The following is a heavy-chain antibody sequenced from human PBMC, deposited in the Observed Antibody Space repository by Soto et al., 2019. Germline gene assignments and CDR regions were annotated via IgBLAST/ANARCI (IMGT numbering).Heavy chain of an antibody. V-gene: IGHV1-2*02. CDR3: ARGGGVGVAGSAAFDM. CDR1: GYPVTAYY. CDR2: INPATGAT. Sequence: QLHLVQSGAVVKKPGASVTVSCSASGYPVTAYYMHWVRQAPGRGLEWMGGINPATGATKYTQTFQGRVTLNRDTSTNTVFMELSGLTSEDTAVFYFARGGGVGVAGSAAFDMWGQGTLVTVSS. J-gene: IGHJ3*02. D-gene: IGHD3-3*01.